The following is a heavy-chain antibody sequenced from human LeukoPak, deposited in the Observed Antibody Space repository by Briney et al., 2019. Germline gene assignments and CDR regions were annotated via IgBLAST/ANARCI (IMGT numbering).Heavy chain of an antibody. CDR1: GGSISSSSYY. V-gene: IGHV4-39*01. J-gene: IGHJ4*02. CDR2: IYYSGST. Sequence: SETLSLTCTVSGGSISSSSYYWGWIRQPPGKGLEWIGSIYYSGSTYYNPSLKSRVTISVDTSKNQFSLKLSSVTAADTAVLYCARTPRDGYNSPYFDYWGQGTLVTVSS. D-gene: IGHD5-24*01. CDR3: ARTPRDGYNSPYFDY.